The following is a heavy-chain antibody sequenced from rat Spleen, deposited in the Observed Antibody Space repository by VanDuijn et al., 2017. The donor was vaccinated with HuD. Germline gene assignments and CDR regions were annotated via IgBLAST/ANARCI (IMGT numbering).Heavy chain of an antibody. CDR3: ATDGY. Sequence: EVHLVESGGGSVQPGRSLKFSCAASGFTFSDYYMAWVRQAPTTGLEWVASISYDGSATYYRDSVKGRFTLSRDNAESTVYLQMDSLRSDDTATYYCATDGYWGQGVMVTVSS. CDR2: ISYDGSAT. J-gene: IGHJ2*01. V-gene: IGHV5-20*01. CDR1: GFTFSDYY.